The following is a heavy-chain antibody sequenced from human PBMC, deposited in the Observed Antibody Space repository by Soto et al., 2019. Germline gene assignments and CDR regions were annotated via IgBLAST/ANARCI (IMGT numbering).Heavy chain of an antibody. CDR1: GFTFSSYA. CDR2: ISGSGSNT. Sequence: GGSLRLSCSASGFTFSSYALHWVRQAPGKGLQYVSAISGSGSNTDYADSVKGRFTISRDDSKNTLYLQMSSLRAEDTAVYYCVKDATPSDFWSGYYTQFDYWGQGTLVTVSS. CDR3: VKDATPSDFWSGYYTQFDY. J-gene: IGHJ4*02. V-gene: IGHV3-64D*06. D-gene: IGHD3-3*01.